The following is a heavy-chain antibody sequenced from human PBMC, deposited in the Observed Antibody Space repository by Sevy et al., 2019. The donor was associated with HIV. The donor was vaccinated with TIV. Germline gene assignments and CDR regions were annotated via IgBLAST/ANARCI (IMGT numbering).Heavy chain of an antibody. J-gene: IGHJ4*02. CDR1: GYTFTSYG. D-gene: IGHD6-13*01. CDR3: ARSRAYSSSWYGGGLYYFDY. V-gene: IGHV1-18*04. Sequence: ASVKVSCKASGYTFTSYGISWVRQAPGQGLEWMGWISAYNGNTNYAQKLQGRATMTTDTSTSTAYMELRSLRSDDTAVYYCARSRAYSSSWYGGGLYYFDYWGQGTLVTFSS. CDR2: ISAYNGNT.